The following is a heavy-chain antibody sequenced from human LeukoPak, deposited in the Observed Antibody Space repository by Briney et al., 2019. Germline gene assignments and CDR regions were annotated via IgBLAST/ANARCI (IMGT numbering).Heavy chain of an antibody. CDR1: GYSFTSYW. D-gene: IGHD3-22*01. Sequence: GESLQISCKGSGYSFTSYWIGWVRQLPGKGLEWMGIIYPGDSDTRYSPSFQGQVTISADKSISTAYLQWSSLKASDTAMYYCARLSDSSGLYYDYGMDVWGQGTTVTVSS. CDR3: ARLSDSSGLYYDYGMDV. J-gene: IGHJ6*02. V-gene: IGHV5-51*01. CDR2: IYPGDSDT.